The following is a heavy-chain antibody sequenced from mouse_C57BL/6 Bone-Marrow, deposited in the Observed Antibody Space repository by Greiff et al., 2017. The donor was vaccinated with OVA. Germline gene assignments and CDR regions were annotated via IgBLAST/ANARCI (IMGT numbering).Heavy chain of an antibody. J-gene: IGHJ3*01. CDR3: ARVDGYPWFAY. Sequence: QVQLQQPGAELVMPGASVKLSCKASGYTFTSYWMHWVKQRPGQGLEWIGEIDPSDSYTNYNQKFKGKTTLTVDKSSSTAYMQLSSLTSEDSAVYFCARVDGYPWFAYWGQGTLVTVSA. D-gene: IGHD2-3*01. CDR2: IDPSDSYT. V-gene: IGHV1-69*01. CDR1: GYTFTSYW.